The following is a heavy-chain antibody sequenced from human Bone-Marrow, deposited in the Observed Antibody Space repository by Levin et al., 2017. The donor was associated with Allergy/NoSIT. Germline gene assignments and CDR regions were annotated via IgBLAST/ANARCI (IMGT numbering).Heavy chain of an antibody. CDR3: AGGPSRGY. J-gene: IGHJ4*02. Sequence: GESLKISCAASGFTVGNNYMSWVRQAPGKGLEWVSLMYSGGTTSYANSVKGRFTISRDSSKNTLYLQMDCLRVEDTAVYYCAGGPSRGYWGQGTLVTVSS. CDR1: GFTVGNNY. V-gene: IGHV3-53*01. D-gene: IGHD3-16*01. CDR2: MYSGGTT.